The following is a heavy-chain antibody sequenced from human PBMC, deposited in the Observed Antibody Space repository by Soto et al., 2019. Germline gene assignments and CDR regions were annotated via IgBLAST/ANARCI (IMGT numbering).Heavy chain of an antibody. CDR3: ARHPRKRCVDI. V-gene: IGHV3-7*05. Sequence: PGGSLRLSCAASGFIFRNYWMSWVRQAPGKGLEWVALIKEDGSEKYYVDSVEGRLTVSRDNAKNLLYLQMNSLRAEDTAAYYCARHPRKRCVDIWGQGTLVTVSS. CDR1: GFIFRNYW. CDR2: IKEDGSEK. J-gene: IGHJ4*03. D-gene: IGHD2-15*01.